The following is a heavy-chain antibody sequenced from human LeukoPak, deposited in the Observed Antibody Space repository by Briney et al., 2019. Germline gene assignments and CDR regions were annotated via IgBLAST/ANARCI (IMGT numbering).Heavy chain of an antibody. Sequence: SETLSLTCAVYGGSFSGYYWSWIRQPPGKGLEWIGEINRGSTNYNPPLKSRVTISVDTSKNQFSLKLSSVTAADTAVYYCALMVPFDYWGQGTLVTVSS. D-gene: IGHD2-8*01. CDR1: GGSFSGYY. J-gene: IGHJ4*02. V-gene: IGHV4-34*01. CDR2: INRGST. CDR3: ALMVPFDY.